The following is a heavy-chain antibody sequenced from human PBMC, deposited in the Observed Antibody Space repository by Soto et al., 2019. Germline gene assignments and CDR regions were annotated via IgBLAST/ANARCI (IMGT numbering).Heavy chain of an antibody. Sequence: SETQSLTSTFSGFSIRSSSYYWGWIRQPPGKGLEWIGSIYYSGSTYYNPSLKSRVTISVDTSKNQFPLKLSSVTAADTAVYYCARHPLTLTYYDILTGYPDYWGQGTLVTVSS. CDR2: IYYSGST. D-gene: IGHD3-9*01. V-gene: IGHV4-39*01. CDR1: GFSIRSSSYY. CDR3: ARHPLTLTYYDILTGYPDY. J-gene: IGHJ4*02.